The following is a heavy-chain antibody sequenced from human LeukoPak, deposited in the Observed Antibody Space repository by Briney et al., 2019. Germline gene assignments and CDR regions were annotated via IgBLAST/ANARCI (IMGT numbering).Heavy chain of an antibody. V-gene: IGHV4-4*09. CDR3: ARRHLHFDY. Sequence: PSETLSLTCTVSGGSISSYYWSWIRQPPGKGLEWIGYIYTSGSTNYNPSLKSRVTISVDTSKNQFSLKLSSVTAADTAVYYCARRHLHFDYWGQGTLVTVSS. J-gene: IGHJ4*02. CDR1: GGSISSYY. CDR2: IYTSGST.